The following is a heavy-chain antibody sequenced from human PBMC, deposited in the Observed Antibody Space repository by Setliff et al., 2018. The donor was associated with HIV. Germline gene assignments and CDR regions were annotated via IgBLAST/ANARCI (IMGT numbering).Heavy chain of an antibody. CDR3: ARVAAGHCSSGTRYFDY. J-gene: IGHJ4*02. V-gene: IGHV3-64*02. CDR2: ISNTGGNT. CDR1: GFTFSTYA. D-gene: IGHD2-15*01. Sequence: GGSLRLSCAASGFTFSTYAMHWVRQAPGKGLEHVSAISNTGGNTYYADSVKGRFTISRDNSKNTLYLQMGSLRAEDMAVYYCARVAAGHCSSGTRYFDYWGQGTLVTVSS.